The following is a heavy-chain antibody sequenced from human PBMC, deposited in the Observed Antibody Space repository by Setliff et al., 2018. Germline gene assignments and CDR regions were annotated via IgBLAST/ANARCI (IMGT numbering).Heavy chain of an antibody. V-gene: IGHV4-61*09. CDR1: DDSISSRHYY. CDR2: IYTSWST. CDR3: ARVTGFFYVDA. Sequence: PSETLSLTCTVSDDSISSRHYYWSWIRQPAGKGLEWLGQIYTSWSTNYNPSLKGRATLSIDASKNQFSLSLTSVTAADTAVYYCARVTGFFYVDAWGKGTTVTVSS. J-gene: IGHJ6*03.